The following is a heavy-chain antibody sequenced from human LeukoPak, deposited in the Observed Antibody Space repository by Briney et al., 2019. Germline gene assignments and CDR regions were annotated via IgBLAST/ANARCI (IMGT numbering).Heavy chain of an antibody. CDR1: GYTFTSYG. Sequence: ASVKVSCKSSGYTFTSYGISGVRQAPGQGLEWMGWISAYNGNTNYAQKLQGRVTMTTDTSTSTAYMELRSLRSDDTAVYYCARGRGISWFGEFFAGYFDYWGQGILVTVSS. D-gene: IGHD3-10*01. CDR3: ARGRGISWFGEFFAGYFDY. V-gene: IGHV1-18*01. CDR2: ISAYNGNT. J-gene: IGHJ4*02.